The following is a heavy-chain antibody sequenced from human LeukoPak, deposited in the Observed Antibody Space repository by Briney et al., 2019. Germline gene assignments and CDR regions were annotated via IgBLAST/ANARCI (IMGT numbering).Heavy chain of an antibody. J-gene: IGHJ4*02. CDR3: AKDRTFDY. V-gene: IGHV3-30*18. Sequence: SGRSLRLSCAASGFTFSSYGMHWVRQAPGKGLEWVAVISYDGSNKYYADSVKGRFTISRDNSKNTLYLQMNSLRAEDTAVYYCAKDRTFDYWGQGTLVTVSS. CDR2: ISYDGSNK. CDR1: GFTFSSYG. D-gene: IGHD1-1*01.